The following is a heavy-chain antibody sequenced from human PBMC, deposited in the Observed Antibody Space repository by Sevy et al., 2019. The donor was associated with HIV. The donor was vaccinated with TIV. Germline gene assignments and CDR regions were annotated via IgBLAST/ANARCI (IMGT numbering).Heavy chain of an antibody. CDR2: IRYDGSNK. V-gene: IGHV3-30*02. CDR3: PKGYSSSSHYFDY. Sequence: GGSLRLSCAASGFTFSSYGMHWVRQAPGKGLEWVAFIRYDGSNKYYADSVKGRFTISRDNSKNTLYLQMNSLRAEDTAVYYCPKGYSSSSHYFDYWGQGTLVTVSS. J-gene: IGHJ4*02. D-gene: IGHD6-6*01. CDR1: GFTFSSYG.